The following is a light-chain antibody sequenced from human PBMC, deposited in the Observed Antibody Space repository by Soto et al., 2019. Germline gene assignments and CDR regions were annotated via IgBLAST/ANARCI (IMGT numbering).Light chain of an antibody. CDR3: SSYAGRNNFYV. CDR1: SSDVGGYNF. CDR2: EVN. Sequence: QSALTQPPSASGSPGQSVTISCTGTSSDVGGYNFVSWYQQHPGKAPKLMIYEVNKRPSGVPDRFSGSKSGNTASLTVSGLQAEDEADYYCSSYAGRNNFYVFGTGTQLTVL. J-gene: IGLJ1*01. V-gene: IGLV2-8*01.